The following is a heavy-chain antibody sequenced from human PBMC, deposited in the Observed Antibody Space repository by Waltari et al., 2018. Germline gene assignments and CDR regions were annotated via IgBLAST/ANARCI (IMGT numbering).Heavy chain of an antibody. D-gene: IGHD2-21*01. Sequence: QVQLQQWGAGLLKPSETLSLTCAVYGGSFSGYYWSWIRHPPGKGLEWIGEINHSGSTNYNPSLKSRVTISVDTSKNQFSLKLSSVTAADTAVYYCARWASIVVVIARNRRDAFDIWGQGTMVTVSS. J-gene: IGHJ3*02. CDR2: INHSGST. V-gene: IGHV4-34*01. CDR1: GGSFSGYY. CDR3: ARWASIVVVIARNRRDAFDI.